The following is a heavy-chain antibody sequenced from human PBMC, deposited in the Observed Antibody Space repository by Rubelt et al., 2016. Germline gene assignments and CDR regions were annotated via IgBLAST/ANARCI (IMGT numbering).Heavy chain of an antibody. Sequence: QVQLQQSGPGLVKPSETLSLTCAISGDSVSSSGAAWNWIRQSPSRGLEWLGRTYYRSKWYYDFALSVKSRITINPDTSKSQFSLQLNSVTPEDTAVYYCARQMGAFDYWGQGTLVTVSS. CDR1: GDSVSSSGAA. CDR3: ARQMGAFDY. J-gene: IGHJ4*02. D-gene: IGHD1-26*01. V-gene: IGHV6-1*01. CDR2: TYYRSKWYY.